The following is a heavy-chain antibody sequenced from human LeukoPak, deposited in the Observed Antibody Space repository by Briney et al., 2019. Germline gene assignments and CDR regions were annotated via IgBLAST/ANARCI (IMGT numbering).Heavy chain of an antibody. Sequence: GGSLRLSCAASGITFRSYGMHWVRQAPGKGLEWVAVISYDGSHKYYAGSVKGRFSISRDNSKNTLYLQMNSLRADDTAVYYCAKGARGDTVTSIVGLNWFDPWGQGTLVTVSS. CDR2: ISYDGSHK. D-gene: IGHD4-17*01. CDR1: GITFRSYG. V-gene: IGHV3-30*18. CDR3: AKGARGDTVTSIVGLNWFDP. J-gene: IGHJ5*02.